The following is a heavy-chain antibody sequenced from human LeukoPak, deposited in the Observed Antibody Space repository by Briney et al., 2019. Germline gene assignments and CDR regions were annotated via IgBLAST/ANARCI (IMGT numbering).Heavy chain of an antibody. V-gene: IGHV3-66*01. D-gene: IGHD3-22*01. Sequence: GGSLRLSCAASGLTVSSNYMSWVRQAPGKGLEWVSVIYSGGSTYYADSVKGRFTISRDNSKNTLYLQMNSLRAEDTAVYYCAREDNYYDSSGSPGGYWGQGTLVTVSS. CDR3: AREDNYYDSSGSPGGY. J-gene: IGHJ4*02. CDR1: GLTVSSNY. CDR2: IYSGGST.